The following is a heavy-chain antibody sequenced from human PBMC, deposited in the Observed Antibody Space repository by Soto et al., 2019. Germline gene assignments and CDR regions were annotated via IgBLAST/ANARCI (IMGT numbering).Heavy chain of an antibody. J-gene: IGHJ4*02. CDR2: ISGSGGST. V-gene: IGHV3-23*01. CDR1: GFTFSSYA. Sequence: EVHLLESGGGLVQPGGSLRLSCAASGFTFSSYAMSWVRQAPGKGLEWVSAISGSGGSTYSADSVKGRFTISRDNSKNTLDLQMNTLRAEDTAVDYCAKHLPQYIGYEGGGGYYFDYWGRGTLVTVSS. D-gene: IGHD5-12*01. CDR3: AKHLPQYIGYEGGGGYYFDY.